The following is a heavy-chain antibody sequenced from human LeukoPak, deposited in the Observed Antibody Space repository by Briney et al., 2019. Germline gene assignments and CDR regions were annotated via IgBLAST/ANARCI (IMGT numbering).Heavy chain of an antibody. V-gene: IGHV3-21*01. CDR2: ISSIRNYI. CDR1: GFIFTNYN. Sequence: GGSLRLSCAASGFIFTNYNMNWVRQAPGKGLEWVSSISSIRNYIYYADSVKGRFTISRDNANNSLYLQMNSLRAEDTAVYYCARGGYSYDHWGQGTLVTVSS. D-gene: IGHD5-18*01. J-gene: IGHJ4*02. CDR3: ARGGYSYDH.